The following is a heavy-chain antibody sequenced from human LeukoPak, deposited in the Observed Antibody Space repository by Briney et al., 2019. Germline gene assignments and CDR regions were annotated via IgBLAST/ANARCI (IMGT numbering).Heavy chain of an antibody. CDR3: TKDLQAARPAY. V-gene: IGHV3-23*01. D-gene: IGHD6-6*01. CDR1: GFTSND. Sequence: PGGSLRLSCEASGFTSNDMSWVRQAPGKGLEWVSSISASGGSTYYADSVKGRFAISRDYSKNTLFLQMSSLRDDDTAIYYCTKDLQAARPAYWGQGILVTVSS. CDR2: ISASGGST. J-gene: IGHJ4*02.